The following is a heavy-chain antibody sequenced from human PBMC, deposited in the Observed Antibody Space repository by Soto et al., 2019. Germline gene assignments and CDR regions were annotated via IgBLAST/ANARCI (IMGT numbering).Heavy chain of an antibody. V-gene: IGHV4-34*01. CDR1: GGSFTGYK. CDR3: ARGSMIHGYY. Sequence: QVQLQQWGAGLLKPSETLSLTCAVYGGSFTGYKWTWIRQSPGKGLEWIGEIDHTGSTNFNPSLQSRVTISVDTSKNQFSLGLISVTAADTALYYCARGSMIHGYYWAQGTLVTVSS. D-gene: IGHD3-16*01. CDR2: IDHTGST. J-gene: IGHJ4*02.